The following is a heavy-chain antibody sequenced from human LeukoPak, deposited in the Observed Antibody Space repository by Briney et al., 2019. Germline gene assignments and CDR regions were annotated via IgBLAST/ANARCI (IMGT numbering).Heavy chain of an antibody. Sequence: GGSLRLSCAASGLTFSSYWMHWVRQAPGKGLVWVSRINSDGSSTSYADSVKGRFTISRDNVKNTVYLQMNSLRVEDTAVYYCARVYETNGYLYWGQGSLVTVSS. V-gene: IGHV3-74*01. CDR2: INSDGSST. CDR1: GLTFSSYW. J-gene: IGHJ4*02. CDR3: ARVYETNGYLY. D-gene: IGHD3-22*01.